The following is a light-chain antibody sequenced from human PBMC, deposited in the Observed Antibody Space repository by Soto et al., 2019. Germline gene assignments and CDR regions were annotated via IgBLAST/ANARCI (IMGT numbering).Light chain of an antibody. Sequence: DIQMTQSPSTLSASVGDRVTITCRASQSINNWLAWYQQRPGTAPKLLIYKASTLQTGVPSRFSGSASGTEFTLTISSLQPDDFAAYYCQQYNSYPHTFGQGTKLEIK. CDR1: QSINNW. CDR2: KAS. V-gene: IGKV1-5*03. CDR3: QQYNSYPHT. J-gene: IGKJ2*01.